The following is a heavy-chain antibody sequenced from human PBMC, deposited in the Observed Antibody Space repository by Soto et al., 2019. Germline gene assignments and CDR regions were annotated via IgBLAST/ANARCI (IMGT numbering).Heavy chain of an antibody. CDR1: GFTFSSYA. V-gene: IGHV3-23*01. D-gene: IGHD2-2*01. J-gene: IGHJ4*02. CDR2: LTSSSGSA. Sequence: EVQLLESGGDFVQPGGSLRLSCAASGFTFSSYAMTWVRQAPGKGLEWVSALTSSSGSAYYADSVKGRFTISRDNSKNTLYVQMNSLRAEDTAVYYCAKSSAGQFDYWGQGTLVTVSS. CDR3: AKSSAGQFDY.